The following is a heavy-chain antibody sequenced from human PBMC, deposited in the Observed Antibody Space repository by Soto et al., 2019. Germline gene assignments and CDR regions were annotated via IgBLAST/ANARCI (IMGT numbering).Heavy chain of an antibody. J-gene: IGHJ6*03. CDR2: ISSSSSYI. CDR1: GFTFSSYS. V-gene: IGHV3-21*01. D-gene: IGHD1-7*01. Sequence: EVQLVASGGGLVKPGGSLRLSCAASGFTFSSYSMNWVRQAPGKGLEWVSSISSSSSYIYYADSVKGRFTISRDNAKNSLYLQMNSLRAEDTAVYYCARAMELPPYYYYYMDVWGKGTTVTVSS. CDR3: ARAMELPPYYYYYMDV.